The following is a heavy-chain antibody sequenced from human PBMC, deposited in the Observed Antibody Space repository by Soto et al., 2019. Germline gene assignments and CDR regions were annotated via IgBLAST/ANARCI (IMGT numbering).Heavy chain of an antibody. V-gene: IGHV5-51*01. CDR3: ARGGQPNDFWSGDYYMDV. D-gene: IGHD3-3*01. CDR1: GYSFTSYW. Sequence: GESLKISCKGSGYSFTSYWIGWVRQMPGKGLEWMGIIYPGDSDTRYSPSFQGQVTISADKSISTAYLQWSSLKASDTAMYYCARGGQPNDFWSGDYYMDVWGKGTTVTVSS. CDR2: IYPGDSDT. J-gene: IGHJ6*03.